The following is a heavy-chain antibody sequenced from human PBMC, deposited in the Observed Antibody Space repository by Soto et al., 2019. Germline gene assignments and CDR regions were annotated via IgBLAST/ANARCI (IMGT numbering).Heavy chain of an antibody. D-gene: IGHD3-16*01. Sequence: GASVKVSCKASGYTFTSYYMHWVRQAPGQGLEKKGIINPSGGSTSYAQKLQGRVTMTRDTSTSTNYKEISRLRSENTAVYYCAGLLIGGAQKRRYYYSGRDVWGQGTTVTVSS. CDR1: GYTFTSYY. CDR3: AGLLIGGAQKRRYYYSGRDV. CDR2: INPSGGST. J-gene: IGHJ6*02. V-gene: IGHV1-46*01.